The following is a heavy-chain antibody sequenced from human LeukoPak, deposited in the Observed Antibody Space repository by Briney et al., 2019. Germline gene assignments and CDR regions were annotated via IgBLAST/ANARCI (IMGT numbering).Heavy chain of an antibody. J-gene: IGHJ4*02. CDR1: GGSISSSSYS. CDR2: IYYRERT. V-gene: IGHV4-39*01. Sequence: SETLSLTCTVSGGSISSSSYSWGWIRQPPGKGLEWIGSIYYRERTYYNPSLKSRVTISVDTSKNQFSLKLSSVTAADTAVYSCSRLTVAGTHFDYWGQGTLVTVSS. D-gene: IGHD6-19*01. CDR3: SRLTVAGTHFDY.